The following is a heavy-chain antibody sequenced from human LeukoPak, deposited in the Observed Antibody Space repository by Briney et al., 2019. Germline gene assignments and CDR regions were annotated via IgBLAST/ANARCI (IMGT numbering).Heavy chain of an antibody. CDR3: ASGEDIVLMADY. CDR2: ISSSGSTI. CDR1: GFTFSDYY. V-gene: IGHV3-11*01. J-gene: IGHJ4*02. D-gene: IGHD2-8*01. Sequence: GGSLRLSCAASGFTFSDYYMSWIRQAPGKGLEWVSYISSSGSTIYYADSVKGRFTISRDNAKNSLYLQMNSLRAEYTAVYYCASGEDIVLMADYWGQGTLVTVSS.